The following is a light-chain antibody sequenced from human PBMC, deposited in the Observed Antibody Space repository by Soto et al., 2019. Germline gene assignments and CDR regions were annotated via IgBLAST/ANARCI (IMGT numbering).Light chain of an antibody. V-gene: IGKV3D-15*01. J-gene: IGKJ4*01. Sequence: EIVMTQSPLTLSVSPGERATLSCRASQNININLAWYQQRPGQAPRVLIYGASSRASGIPDRLSGSGSGTDLTLTINRLEPDDFAFYYCQQYKDWPPLTFGGGTRVEIK. CDR3: QQYKDWPPLT. CDR2: GAS. CDR1: QNININ.